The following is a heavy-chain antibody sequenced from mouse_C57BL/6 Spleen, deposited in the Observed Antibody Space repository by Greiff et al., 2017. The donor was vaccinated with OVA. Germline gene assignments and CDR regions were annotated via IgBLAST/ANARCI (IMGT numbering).Heavy chain of an antibody. CDR3: ARHYYDSHYYAMDY. CDR2: INSDGGST. D-gene: IGHD1-1*01. Sequence: EVQLVESGGGLVQPGESLKLSCESNEYEFPSHDMSWVRKTPEKRLELVAAINSDGGSTYYPDTMERRFIISRDNTKKTLYLQMSSLMTEDTALDYCARHYYDSHYYAMDYWGQGTSVTVSS. CDR1: EYEFPSHD. V-gene: IGHV5-2*01. J-gene: IGHJ4*01.